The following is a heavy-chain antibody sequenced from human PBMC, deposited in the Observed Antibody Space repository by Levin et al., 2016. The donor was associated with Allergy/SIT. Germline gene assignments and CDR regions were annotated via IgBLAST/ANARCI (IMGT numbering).Heavy chain of an antibody. V-gene: IGHV3-33*01. Sequence: GESLKISCAASGFTFSSYGMHWVRQAPGKGLEWVAVIWYDGSNKYYADSVKGRFTISRDNSKNTLYLQMNSLRAEDTAVYYCARGPDSSGYAGYWGQGTLVTVSS. CDR2: IWYDGSNK. CDR3: ARGPDSSGYAGY. CDR1: GFTFSSYG. J-gene: IGHJ4*02. D-gene: IGHD3-22*01.